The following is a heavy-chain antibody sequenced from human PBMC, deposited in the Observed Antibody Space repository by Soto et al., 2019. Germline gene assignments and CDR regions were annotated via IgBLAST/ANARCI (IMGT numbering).Heavy chain of an antibody. Sequence: QVQLVESGGGVVQPGRSLRLSCAASGFTFSSYGMHWVRQAPGKGLEWVAVISYDGSNKYYADSVKGRFTISRDNSKNXLXLXXNSLRAEDTAVYYCAKDRARRSGSYYGSYYFGMDVWGQGTTVTVSS. J-gene: IGHJ6*02. CDR2: ISYDGSNK. CDR1: GFTFSSYG. D-gene: IGHD1-26*01. CDR3: AKDRARRSGSYYGSYYFGMDV. V-gene: IGHV3-30*18.